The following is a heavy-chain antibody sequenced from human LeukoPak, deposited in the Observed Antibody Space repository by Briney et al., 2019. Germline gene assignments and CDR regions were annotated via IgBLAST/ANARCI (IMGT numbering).Heavy chain of an antibody. D-gene: IGHD3-22*01. CDR1: GFTFSSYS. Sequence: PGGSLRLSCAASGFTFSSYSMNWVRQAPGKGLEWVSSISSSSSYIYYADSVKGRFTISRDNAKNSLYPQMNSLRAEDTAVYYCARVHRYYDSSGYYDLFDYWGQGTLVTVSS. J-gene: IGHJ4*02. CDR3: ARVHRYYDSSGYYDLFDY. CDR2: ISSSSSYI. V-gene: IGHV3-21*01.